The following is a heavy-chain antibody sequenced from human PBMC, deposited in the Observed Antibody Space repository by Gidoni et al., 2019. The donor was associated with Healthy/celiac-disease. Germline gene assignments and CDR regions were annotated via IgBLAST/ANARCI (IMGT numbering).Heavy chain of an antibody. Sequence: QVQLVQSGAEVKKPGASVKVSCKASGYTFTSYGISWVRPAPGQGLEWMGWISAYNSSTNYAQKLQGRVTMTTDTSTSTAYRDLGSLRSDDTAVYYWARGGGYDDSSGYYWGADYWGQGTLVTVSS. V-gene: IGHV1-18*01. CDR1: GYTFTSYG. J-gene: IGHJ4*02. CDR3: ARGGGYDDSSGYYWGADY. D-gene: IGHD3-22*01. CDR2: ISAYNSST.